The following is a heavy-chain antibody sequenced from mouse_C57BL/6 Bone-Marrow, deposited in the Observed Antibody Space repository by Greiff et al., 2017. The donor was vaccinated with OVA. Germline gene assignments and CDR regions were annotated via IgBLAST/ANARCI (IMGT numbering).Heavy chain of an antibody. D-gene: IGHD2-12*01. CDR2: IDPENGDT. Sequence: EVMLVESGAELVRPGASVKLSCTASGFNIKDDYMHWVKQRPEQGLEWIGWIDPENGDTEYASKFQGKATITADTSSNTAYLQLSSLTSEDTAVYYCTVMTTSRRMDYWGQGTSVTVSS. V-gene: IGHV14-4*01. CDR3: TVMTTSRRMDY. CDR1: GFNIKDDY. J-gene: IGHJ4*01.